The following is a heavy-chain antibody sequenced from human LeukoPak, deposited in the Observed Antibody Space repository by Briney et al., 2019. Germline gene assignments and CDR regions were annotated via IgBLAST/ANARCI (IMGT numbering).Heavy chain of an antibody. V-gene: IGHV1-18*01. Sequence: ASVKVSCKASGYTFTSYGISWVRQAPGQGLEWTGWISAYNGNTNYAQKLQGRVTMTTDTSTSTAYMELRSLTSDDTAVYYCARDYSEYSSSSGLSHAFDIWGQGTMVTVSS. CDR2: ISAYNGNT. CDR1: GYTFTSYG. D-gene: IGHD6-13*01. J-gene: IGHJ3*02. CDR3: ARDYSEYSSSSGLSHAFDI.